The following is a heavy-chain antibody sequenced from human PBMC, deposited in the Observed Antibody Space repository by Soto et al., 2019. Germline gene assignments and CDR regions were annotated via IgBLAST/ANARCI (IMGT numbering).Heavy chain of an antibody. D-gene: IGHD6-13*01. J-gene: IGHJ4*02. CDR1: GGSISSYY. Sequence: QVQLQESGPGLVKPSETLSLTCTVSGGSISSYYWSWIRQPPGKGLEWIGYIYYSGSTNYNPSLKGRVTISVDTPKNQFSLKLSSVTAADTAVYYCARGNEGIAAAVSFDYWGQGTLVTVSS. CDR3: ARGNEGIAAAVSFDY. V-gene: IGHV4-59*01. CDR2: IYYSGST.